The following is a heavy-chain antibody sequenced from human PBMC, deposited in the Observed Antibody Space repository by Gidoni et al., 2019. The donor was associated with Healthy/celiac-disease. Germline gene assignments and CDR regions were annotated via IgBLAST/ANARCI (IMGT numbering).Heavy chain of an antibody. Sequence: GSGGSTYYADSVKGRFTISRDNSKNTLYLQMNSLRAEDTAVYYCAKVRYGDYWLDYYYGMDVWGQGTTVTVSS. CDR2: GSGGST. D-gene: IGHD4-17*01. CDR3: AKVRYGDYWLDYYYGMDV. V-gene: IGHV3-23*01. J-gene: IGHJ6*02.